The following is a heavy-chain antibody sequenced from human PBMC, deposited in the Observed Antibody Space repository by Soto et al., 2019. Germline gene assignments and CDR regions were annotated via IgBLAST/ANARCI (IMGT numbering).Heavy chain of an antibody. V-gene: IGHV2-5*02. CDR2: IYWDDAD. CDR1: GFSATSSGVG. J-gene: IGHJ5*01. CDR3: ARLGRGALAYWFDS. D-gene: IGHD3-10*01. Sequence: QITLKESGPPLVKPTQTLTLTCAFSGFSATSSGVGVAWLRQPPGKALEWLAVIYWDDADHYRPSLKTRLTIIKDTSKRPVVLTMTNMDPVDTGTYYCARLGRGALAYWFDSWGQGTLVTVTS.